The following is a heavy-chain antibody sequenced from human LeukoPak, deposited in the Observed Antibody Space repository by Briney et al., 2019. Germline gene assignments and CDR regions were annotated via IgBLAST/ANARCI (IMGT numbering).Heavy chain of an antibody. D-gene: IGHD3-16*01. V-gene: IGHV4-59*12. CDR3: ARDRGGRTFDS. CDR2: IYYSGST. J-gene: IGHJ4*02. Sequence: GSLRLSCAASGFTFGDYAMHWIRQPPGKGLEWIGYIYYSGSTYYNPSLKSRVTISVDTSKNKFSLKLSSVRAADTAVYYCARDRGGRTFDSWGQGTLVTVSP. CDR1: GFTFGDYA.